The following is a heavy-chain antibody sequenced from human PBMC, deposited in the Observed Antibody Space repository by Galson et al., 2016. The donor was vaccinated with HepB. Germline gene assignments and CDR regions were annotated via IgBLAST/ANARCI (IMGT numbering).Heavy chain of an antibody. Sequence: PALVKPTPTLTVTCTFSGFSLRTSAMCVSWIRQPPGKALEWLALIDWDGDEYYSTSLETRLTISKDTSKNQVVLTMTNMDPVDTATYYCARSRAVAGTDYYYYVMDVWGQGTPVTVSS. CDR3: ARSRAVAGTDYYYYVMDV. J-gene: IGHJ6*02. V-gene: IGHV2-70*01. CDR2: IDWDGDE. CDR1: GFSLRTSAMC. D-gene: IGHD6-19*01.